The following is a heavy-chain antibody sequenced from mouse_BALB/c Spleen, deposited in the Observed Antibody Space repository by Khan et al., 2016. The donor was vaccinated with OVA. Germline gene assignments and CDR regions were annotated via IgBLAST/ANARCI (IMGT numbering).Heavy chain of an antibody. CDR2: INPSSGHT. CDR3: ARDRIDY. V-gene: IGHV1-7*01. Sequence: QVRLQQSGAELAKPGASVKMSCKASGYTFSNYWIPWVKQRPGQGLEWIGYINPSSGHTYYNQTFNDKATLTTDKSSSTAYMQLSSLTSEDSAVYYCARDRIDYGGQGTTLTVAS. CDR1: GYTFSNYW. J-gene: IGHJ2*01.